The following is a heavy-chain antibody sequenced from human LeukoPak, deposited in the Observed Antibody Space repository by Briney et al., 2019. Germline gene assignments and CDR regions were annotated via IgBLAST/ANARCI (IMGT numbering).Heavy chain of an antibody. V-gene: IGHV3-23*01. CDR1: GFTFSNYG. CDR3: AKNQVGGSTFDY. CDR2: IRNSGSST. D-gene: IGHD1-26*01. J-gene: IGHJ4*02. Sequence: PGGSLRLSCAASGFTFSNYGMSWVRQAPGKGLEWVSTIRNSGSSTYFADSVKGRFAISRDDSKNTLFLQMNSLRAEDPAIYYCAKNQVGGSTFDYWGQGTLVTVSS.